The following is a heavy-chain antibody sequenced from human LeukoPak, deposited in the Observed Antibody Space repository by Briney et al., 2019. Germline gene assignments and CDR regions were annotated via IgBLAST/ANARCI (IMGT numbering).Heavy chain of an antibody. Sequence: PGGSLTLSCAASGFTFSSYGMHWVRQAPGKGLEWVADISYDGSNKYYAASVKGRFTISRDNSKNTLYLQMNSLRSEDTAVYYCARATGTYYYYYMDVWGKGTTVTVSS. V-gene: IGHV3-30*03. CDR1: GFTFSSYG. CDR3: ARATGTYYYYYMDV. CDR2: ISYDGSNK. J-gene: IGHJ6*03. D-gene: IGHD1-1*01.